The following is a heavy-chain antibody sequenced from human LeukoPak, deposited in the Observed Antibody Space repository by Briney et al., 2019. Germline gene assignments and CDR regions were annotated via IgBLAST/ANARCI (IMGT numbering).Heavy chain of an antibody. CDR3: ARSYSNYVYYYYYYMDV. CDR1: GGSISSSSYY. J-gene: IGHJ6*03. Sequence: SETLSLTCTVSGGSISSSSYYWGWVRQPPGKGPEWIGSIYYSGSTYYNPSLKSRVTISVDTPKNQFSLKLSSVTAADTAVYYCARSYSNYVYYYYYYMDVWGKGTTVTVSS. CDR2: IYYSGST. D-gene: IGHD4-11*01. V-gene: IGHV4-39*01.